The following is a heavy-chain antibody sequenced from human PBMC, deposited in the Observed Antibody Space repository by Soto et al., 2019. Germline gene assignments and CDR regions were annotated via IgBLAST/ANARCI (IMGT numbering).Heavy chain of an antibody. CDR3: ARDLSTAAAGYYFDY. D-gene: IGHD6-13*01. J-gene: IGHJ4*02. CDR1: GGTFSSYA. V-gene: IGHV1-69*13. CDR2: IIPIFGTA. Sequence: ASVKVSCKASGGTFSSYAISWVRQAPGQGLEWMGGIIPIFGTANYAQKFQGRVTITADESTSTAYMELSSLRSEDTAVYYCARDLSTAAAGYYFDYWGQGTLVTVSS.